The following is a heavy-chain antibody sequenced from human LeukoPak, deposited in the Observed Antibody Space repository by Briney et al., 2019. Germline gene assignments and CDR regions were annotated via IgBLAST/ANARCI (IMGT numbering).Heavy chain of an antibody. CDR1: GYTFTGYY. V-gene: IGHV1-2*02. Sequence: ASVKVSCKASGYTFTGYYMHWVREAPGQGLEWMGWINPNSGGTNYAQKFQGRVTMTRDTSISTAYMELSRLRSDDTAVYYCARGYCSSTSCYDYFDYWGQGTLVTVSS. D-gene: IGHD2-2*01. CDR3: ARGYCSSTSCYDYFDY. CDR2: INPNSGGT. J-gene: IGHJ4*02.